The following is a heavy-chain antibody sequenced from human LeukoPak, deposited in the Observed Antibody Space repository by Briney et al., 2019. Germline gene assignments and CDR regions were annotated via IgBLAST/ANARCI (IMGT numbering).Heavy chain of an antibody. CDR1: GGSISSYY. Sequence: SETLSLTCTVSGGSISSYYWSWIRQPPGKGLEWIGYIYTSGSTNYNPSLKSRVTISVDTSKNQFSLKLSSVTAADTAVYYCATSYAGQDYWGQGTLVTVSS. V-gene: IGHV4-4*09. D-gene: IGHD2-2*01. CDR2: IYTSGST. CDR3: ATSYAGQDY. J-gene: IGHJ4*02.